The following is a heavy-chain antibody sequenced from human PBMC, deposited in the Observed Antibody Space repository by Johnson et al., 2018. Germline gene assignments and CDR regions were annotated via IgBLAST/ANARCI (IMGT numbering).Heavy chain of an antibody. CDR1: GGAIINGDYY. Sequence: QVQLQESGPGLVKPSETLSLTCTVSGGAIINGDYYWSWIRQSPTKGLEWIGYIFYSGTTYYNPSFPSRISISLAPSKNQFSLRLNSVTVADTALYYCVRTSGVFAFAMWGRGARVTVSS. CDR3: VRTSGVFAFAM. J-gene: IGHJ3*02. D-gene: IGHD1-26*01. V-gene: IGHV4-30-4*01. CDR2: IFYSGTT.